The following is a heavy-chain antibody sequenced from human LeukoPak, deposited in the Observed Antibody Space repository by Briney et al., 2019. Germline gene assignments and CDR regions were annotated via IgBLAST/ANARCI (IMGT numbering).Heavy chain of an antibody. J-gene: IGHJ4*02. CDR3: ARSTAAAGTTDY. CDR1: GGSISSSNW. CDR2: IYHSGST. Sequence: PSETLSLTCAVSGGSISSSNWWSWVRQPPGKGLEWIGEIYHSGSTNYNPSLKGRVTISVDKSKNQFSLKLSSVTAADTAVYYCARSTAAAGTTDYWGQGTLVTVSS. V-gene: IGHV4-4*02. D-gene: IGHD6-13*01.